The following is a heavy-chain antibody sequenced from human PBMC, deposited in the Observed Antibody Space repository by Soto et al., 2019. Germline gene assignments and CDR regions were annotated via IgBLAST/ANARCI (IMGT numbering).Heavy chain of an antibody. J-gene: IGHJ4*02. D-gene: IGHD5-12*01. CDR2: MSPKSGVT. CDR1: GYTFSDLD. Sequence: ASVKVSCKTSGYTFSDLDINWVRQATGQGLEWMGYMSPKSGVTESPQKFQGRVTMTRDTAISTAYMELSNLSPEDTAVYYCARGVDAGYDFWGQGTQVTVSS. V-gene: IGHV1-8*01. CDR3: ARGVDAGYDF.